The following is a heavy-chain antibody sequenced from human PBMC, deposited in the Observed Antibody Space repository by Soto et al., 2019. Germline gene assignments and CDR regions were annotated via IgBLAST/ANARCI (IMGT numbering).Heavy chain of an antibody. V-gene: IGHV3-74*03. CDR3: ASGGSSLNFDS. CDR2: INSDGSSL. D-gene: IGHD6-6*01. CDR1: GFTFRSYW. J-gene: IGHJ4*02. Sequence: EVQLVESGGGLVQPGGSLRLSCAASGFTFRSYWMQWLRQAPGKGLVCVSWINSDGSSLMYADTGKARFTISRDNVKNTLYRQMNRLRAEDTAVYYCASGGSSLNFDSWGQGTLVTVSS.